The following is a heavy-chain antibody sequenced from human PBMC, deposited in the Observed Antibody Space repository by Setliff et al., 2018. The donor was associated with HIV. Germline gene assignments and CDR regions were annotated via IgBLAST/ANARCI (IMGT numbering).Heavy chain of an antibody. V-gene: IGHV4-31*03. CDR2: IYYNGIT. J-gene: IGHJ4*02. CDR1: RGSISSGGYY. CDR3: AGMFFYGSGSKSDFDY. D-gene: IGHD3-10*01. Sequence: SETLSLTCTVSRGSISSGGYYWSWIRQHPERGLEWIGYIYYNGITYYSPSLRSRVTTSIDTSQNQFSLRLSSVTVADTAVYYCAGMFFYGSGSKSDFDYWGQGTQVTVSS.